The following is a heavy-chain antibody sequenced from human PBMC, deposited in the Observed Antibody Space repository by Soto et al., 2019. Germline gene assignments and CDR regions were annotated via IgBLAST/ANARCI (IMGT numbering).Heavy chain of an antibody. Sequence: KSSETLSLTCTVSGGSISSSSYYWGXXXQPPGKGLEWIGSIYYSGSTYYNPSLKSRVTISVDTSKXQFSLKLSSVTAADTAVYYCARQGFWSGGDFDYWGQGTLVTVSS. V-gene: IGHV4-39*01. CDR3: ARQGFWSGGDFDY. CDR1: GGSISSSSYY. D-gene: IGHD3-3*01. CDR2: IYYSGST. J-gene: IGHJ4*02.